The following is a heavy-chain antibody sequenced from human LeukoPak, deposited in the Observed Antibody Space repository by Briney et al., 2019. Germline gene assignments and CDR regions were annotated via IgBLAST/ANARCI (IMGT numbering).Heavy chain of an antibody. V-gene: IGHV4-39*01. J-gene: IGHJ4*02. Sequence: PSETLSLTCTVSGGSISSSSYYWGWIRQPPGKGLEWIGSIYYSGSTYYNPSLKSRVTISVDTSKNQFSLKLTSVTAADTAVYYCARRGHHGDHDYWGQGTLVTVSS. CDR1: GGSISSSSYY. CDR2: IYYSGST. CDR3: ARRGHHGDHDY. D-gene: IGHD2-21*02.